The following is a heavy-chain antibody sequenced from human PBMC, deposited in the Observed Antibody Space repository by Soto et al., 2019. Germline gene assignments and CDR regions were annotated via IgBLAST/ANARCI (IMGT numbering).Heavy chain of an antibody. CDR2: ISGSEDST. D-gene: IGHD6-6*01. Sequence: EVQLLESGGGLVQPGESLRLSCAASGFTFSSYAMSWVRQAPGKGLEWVSVISGSEDSTYYADSVKGRFTISRDNSKNTMYLQMDSLRGEDTAVYYCAKRSSSSTFDYWGQGTLVTVSS. J-gene: IGHJ4*02. CDR1: GFTFSSYA. V-gene: IGHV3-23*01. CDR3: AKRSSSSTFDY.